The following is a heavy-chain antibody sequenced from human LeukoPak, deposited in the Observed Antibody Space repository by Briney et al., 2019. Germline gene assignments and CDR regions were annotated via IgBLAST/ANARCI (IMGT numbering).Heavy chain of an antibody. CDR3: AKVAKYYYGSETYYFFEH. D-gene: IGHD3-10*01. CDR2: MNQDGTEK. CDR1: GGSISSSSYY. V-gene: IGHV3-7*01. Sequence: PSETLSLTCTVSGGSISSSSYYWGWIRQPPGKGLEWVASMNQDGTEKYYVDSVKGRFTISRDNAKNSLYLQMNSLRVEDTAVFYCAKVAKYYYGSETYYFFEHWGQGTPVTASS. J-gene: IGHJ4*02.